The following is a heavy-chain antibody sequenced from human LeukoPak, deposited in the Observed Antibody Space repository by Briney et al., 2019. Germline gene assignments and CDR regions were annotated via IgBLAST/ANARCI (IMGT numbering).Heavy chain of an antibody. CDR3: AKELHSSGWSNYYFDY. J-gene: IGHJ4*02. Sequence: GGSLRLSCAASGFTFSSYGMHWVRQAPGKGLEWVSAISGSGGSTYYADSVKGRFTISRDNSKNTLYLQMNSLRAEDTAVYYCAKELHSSGWSNYYFDYWGQGTLVTVSS. V-gene: IGHV3-23*01. CDR2: ISGSGGST. CDR1: GFTFSSYG. D-gene: IGHD6-19*01.